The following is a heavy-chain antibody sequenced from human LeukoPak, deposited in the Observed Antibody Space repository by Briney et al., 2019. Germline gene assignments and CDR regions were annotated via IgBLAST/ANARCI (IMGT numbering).Heavy chain of an antibody. CDR3: ARTGAAAMHFDY. Sequence: SETLSLTCSVSGGSISSLYWSWIRQPPGKGLEWIGYIYYTGSTNYNPSLKSRLTMFVDMSKNQFSLRLSSVTAADTAVYYCARTGAAAMHFDYWGQGTLVTVSS. CDR1: GGSISSLY. D-gene: IGHD6-13*01. J-gene: IGHJ4*02. CDR2: IYYTGST. V-gene: IGHV4-59*08.